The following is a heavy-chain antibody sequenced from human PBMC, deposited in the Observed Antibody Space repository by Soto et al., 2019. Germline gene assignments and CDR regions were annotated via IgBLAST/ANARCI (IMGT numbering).Heavy chain of an antibody. Sequence: SQTLSLTCAISGGSVSSNSAAWNWIRQSPSRGLEWLGRTYYRSKWYNDYAVSVKGRITINPDTSKNQFSLQLNSVTPEDTAVYYCARRSAPNDAFDIWGQGTMVTVSS. CDR1: GGSVSSNSAA. J-gene: IGHJ3*02. CDR2: TYYRSKWYN. V-gene: IGHV6-1*01. CDR3: ARRSAPNDAFDI. D-gene: IGHD6-6*01.